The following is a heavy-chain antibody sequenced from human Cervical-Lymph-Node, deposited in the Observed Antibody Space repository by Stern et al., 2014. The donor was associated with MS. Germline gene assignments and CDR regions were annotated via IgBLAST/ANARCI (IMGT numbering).Heavy chain of an antibody. CDR2: IYYSGST. D-gene: IGHD5-18*01. V-gene: IGHV4-31*03. CDR1: GGSISSGGYY. J-gene: IGHJ4*02. Sequence: QVQLQESGPGLVKPSQTLSLTCTVSGGSISSGGYYWRWIRQHPGKSLAWIGYIYYSGSTYYQPSLKSRVTISVDTSKNQFALKLSSLTAADTAVYYCAREDTAMGYFDYWGQGTLVTVSS. CDR3: AREDTAMGYFDY.